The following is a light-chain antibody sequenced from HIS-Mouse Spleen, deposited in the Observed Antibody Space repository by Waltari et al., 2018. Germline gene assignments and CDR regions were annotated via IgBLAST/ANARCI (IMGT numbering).Light chain of an antibody. CDR2: WAS. J-gene: IGKJ2*01. CDR3: QQYYSTPYT. CDR1: QSVLYSSNNKNY. V-gene: IGKV4-1*01. Sequence: DIVMTQSPDSLAVPLGERATLNCKSSQSVLYSSNNKNYLAWYQQKPGQPPKLLIYWASTRESGVPDRFSGSGSGTDFTLTISSLQAEDVAVYYCQQYYSTPYTFGQGTKLEIK.